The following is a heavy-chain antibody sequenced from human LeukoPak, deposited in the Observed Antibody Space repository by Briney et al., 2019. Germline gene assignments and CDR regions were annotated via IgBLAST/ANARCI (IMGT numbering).Heavy chain of an antibody. CDR3: ARESSDYQFAGV. CDR1: GFTFGTYS. J-gene: IGHJ4*02. V-gene: IGHV3-48*01. CDR2: IDPTSNTR. Sequence: GGSLRLTCAASGFTFGTYSMSWVRQAPGKGLEWLSYIDPTSNTRYYIDSVKGRFTIFRDNAKDLLYLQMNNLRAEDTAVYFCARESSDYQFAGVWGLGTLVTVSS. D-gene: IGHD4-11*01.